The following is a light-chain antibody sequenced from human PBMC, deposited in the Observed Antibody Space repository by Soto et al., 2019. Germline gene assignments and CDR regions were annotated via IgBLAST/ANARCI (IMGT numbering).Light chain of an antibody. V-gene: IGLV2-14*03. J-gene: IGLJ2*01. CDR3: SSYSTSSALV. Sequence: QSALTQPASVSGSPGQSITISCAGTIADIGAFNYVSWYQHHPGKAPKLLIYDVSDRPSGVSTRFSASKSANTASLTISGLQADDEADYYCSSYSTSSALVFGGGTKLTVL. CDR2: DVS. CDR1: IADIGAFNY.